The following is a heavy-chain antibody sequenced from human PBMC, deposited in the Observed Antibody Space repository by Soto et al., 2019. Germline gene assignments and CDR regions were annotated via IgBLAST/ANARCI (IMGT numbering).Heavy chain of an antibody. Sequence: QVQLQESGPGLVKPSETLSLTCTVSGGSISGYYWSWFRQSPGKGLEWIGYIFYRGSTKYNPSLTTRXTXPXHTSRTQISLNLGSVTAPDTALYYCARPFLSVGYGHGGNVQPWGPGTLVTVSS. V-gene: IGHV4-59*08. D-gene: IGHD4-17*01. CDR3: ARPFLSVGYGHGGNVQP. CDR1: GGSISGYY. J-gene: IGHJ1*01. CDR2: IFYRGST.